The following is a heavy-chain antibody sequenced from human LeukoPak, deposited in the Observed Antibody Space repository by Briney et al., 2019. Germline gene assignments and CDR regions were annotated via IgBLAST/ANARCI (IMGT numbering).Heavy chain of an antibody. Sequence: ASVKVSCKSSGYTFTSYGISWVRQAPGQGLEWMGWISAYNGNTNYAQKLQGRVTMTTDTSTSTAYMELRSLRSDDTAVYYCARHGYYDSWSGYDNYYYYMDVWGKGTTVTVSS. CDR2: ISAYNGNT. J-gene: IGHJ6*03. CDR3: ARHGYYDSWSGYDNYYYYMDV. D-gene: IGHD3-3*01. CDR1: GYTFTSYG. V-gene: IGHV1-18*01.